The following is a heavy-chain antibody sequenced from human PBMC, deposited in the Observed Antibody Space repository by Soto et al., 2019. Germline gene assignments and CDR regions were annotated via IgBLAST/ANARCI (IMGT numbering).Heavy chain of an antibody. V-gene: IGHV4-30-4*01. CDR2: IYYSGST. Sequence: SETLSLTCTVSGGSISSGDYYWSWIRQPPGKGLEWIGYIYYSGSTYYNPSLKSRVTISVDTSKNQFSLKLSSVTAADTAVYYCAREVAVAAYNWFDPWGQGTLVTVSS. CDR1: GGSISSGDYY. D-gene: IGHD2-15*01. CDR3: AREVAVAAYNWFDP. J-gene: IGHJ5*02.